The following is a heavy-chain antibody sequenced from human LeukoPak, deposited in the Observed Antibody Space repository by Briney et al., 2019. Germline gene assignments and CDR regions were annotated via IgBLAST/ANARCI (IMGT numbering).Heavy chain of an antibody. D-gene: IGHD3-10*01. V-gene: IGHV3-48*01. CDR3: ARENYASGSYGDY. Sequence: GGSLRLSCATSGFTFSSYSMNWVRQAPGKGLEWVSYISSSGSTIYYADSVKGRFTISRDNAKNSLYLQMNSLRAEDTAVYYCARENYASGSYGDYWGQGTLVTVSS. CDR2: ISSSGSTI. J-gene: IGHJ4*02. CDR1: GFTFSSYS.